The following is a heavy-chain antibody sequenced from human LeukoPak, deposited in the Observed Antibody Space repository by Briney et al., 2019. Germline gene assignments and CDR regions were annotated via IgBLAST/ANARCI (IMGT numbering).Heavy chain of an antibody. V-gene: IGHV4-4*09. D-gene: IGHD1-26*01. CDR3: ARLGSYHDF. CDR1: GASISNYY. Sequence: SETLSLTCTVSGASISNYYWSWIRQTPEKGLEWMGHIHSSGGSSYYPSLKSRLTLSIDTSRNRLSLKLPSVTAADTAVYFCARLGSYHDFWGQGALVIVSS. J-gene: IGHJ4*02. CDR2: IHSSGGS.